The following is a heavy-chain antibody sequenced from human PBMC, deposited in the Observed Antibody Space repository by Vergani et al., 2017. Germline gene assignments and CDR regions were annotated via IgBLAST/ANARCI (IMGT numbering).Heavy chain of an antibody. CDR3: ASIPIAARYYYGMDV. J-gene: IGHJ6*02. CDR1: GGSFSGYY. D-gene: IGHD6-6*01. V-gene: IGHV4-34*01. Sequence: QVQLQQWGAGLLKPSETLSLTCAVYGGSFSGYYWSWIRQPPGKGLEWIGEINHSGSTNYNPSLKSRVTISVDTSKNQFSLKLSSVTAADTAVYYCASIPIAARYYYGMDVWGQGTTVTVS. CDR2: INHSGST.